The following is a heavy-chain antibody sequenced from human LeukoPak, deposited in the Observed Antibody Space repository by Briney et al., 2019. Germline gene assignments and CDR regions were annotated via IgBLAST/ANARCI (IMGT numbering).Heavy chain of an antibody. V-gene: IGHV3-7*01. D-gene: IGHD2-21*02. CDR3: ARGVTDDY. CDR2: INPDGSDK. CDR1: EFSVGSNY. J-gene: IGHJ4*02. Sequence: AGGSLRLSCAASEFSVGSNYMSWVRQAPGKGLEWVATINPDGSDKYYVDSVKGRFTISRDNAKNSLYLQMNSLRAEDTAVYYCARGVTDDYWGQGTLVIVS.